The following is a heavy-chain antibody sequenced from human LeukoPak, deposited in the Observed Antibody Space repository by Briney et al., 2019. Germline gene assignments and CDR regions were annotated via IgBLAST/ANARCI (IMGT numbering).Heavy chain of an antibody. CDR1: GFTFSSYG. CDR3: AKERSPYDFWSGRDHYGMDV. D-gene: IGHD3-3*01. Sequence: GGSLRLSCAASGFTFSSYGMHWVRQAPGKGLEWVAVISYDGSNKYYADSVKGRFTISRDNSKNTLYLQMNSLRAEDTAVYYCAKERSPYDFWSGRDHYGMDVWGQGTTVTVSS. J-gene: IGHJ6*02. CDR2: ISYDGSNK. V-gene: IGHV3-30*18.